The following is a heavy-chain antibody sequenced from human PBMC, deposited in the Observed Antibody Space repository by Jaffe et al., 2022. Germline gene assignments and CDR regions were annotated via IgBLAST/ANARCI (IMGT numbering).Heavy chain of an antibody. V-gene: IGHV4-34*01. D-gene: IGHD2-2*01. CDR1: GGSFSGYY. CDR2: INHSGST. CDR3: ARVYCSSTSCYLVWFDP. Sequence: QVQLQQWGAGLLKPSETLSLTCAVYGGSFSGYYWSWIRQPPGKGLEWIGEINHSGSTNYNPSLKSRVTISVDTSKNQFSLKLSSVTAADTAVYYCARVYCSSTSCYLVWFDPWGQGTLVTVSS. J-gene: IGHJ5*02.